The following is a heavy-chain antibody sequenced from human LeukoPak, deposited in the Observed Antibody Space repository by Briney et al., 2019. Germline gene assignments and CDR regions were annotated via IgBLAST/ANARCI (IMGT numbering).Heavy chain of an antibody. D-gene: IGHD2-21*02. CDR3: ARNDCFYYYGLDV. Sequence: GGSLRLSCAASGFTFSDYAMHWVRQAPGKGLEFVSAISGSGGSTYYANSVKGRFIISRDNSKNTLYLQMGSLSAEDMAVYYCARNDCFYYYGLDVWGQGTTVTVSS. J-gene: IGHJ6*02. CDR2: ISGSGGST. V-gene: IGHV3-64*01. CDR1: GFTFSDYA.